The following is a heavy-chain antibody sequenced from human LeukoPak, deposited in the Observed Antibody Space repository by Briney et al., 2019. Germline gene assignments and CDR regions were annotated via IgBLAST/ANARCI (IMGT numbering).Heavy chain of an antibody. V-gene: IGHV1-46*01. CDR3: ARVKMVRGVIPWYFDY. J-gene: IGHJ4*02. CDR2: INPSGGST. Sequence: ASVKVSCKASGYTFTSYYMHWVRQAPGQGLEWMGIINPSGGSTSYAQKFQGRVTMTRDMSTSTVYMELSSLRSEDTAVYYCARVKMVRGVIPWYFDYWGQGTLVTVSS. D-gene: IGHD3-10*01. CDR1: GYTFTSYY.